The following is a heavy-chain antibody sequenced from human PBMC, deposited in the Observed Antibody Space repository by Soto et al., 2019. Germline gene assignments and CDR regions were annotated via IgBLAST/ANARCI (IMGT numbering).Heavy chain of an antibody. CDR2: IIPVFGTA. J-gene: IGHJ4*02. CDR1: GGTFSTSA. CDR3: ARGSGTGWFCFAY. D-gene: IGHD6-19*01. Sequence: QVQLVQSGAEVKKPGSSVKVSCKASGGTFSTSAISWVRQAPGQGLEWMGAIIPVFGTAYYPQNFQGRVTMTAAEATTSAYMELSSLRSDDTAIDYWARGSGTGWFCFAYGGQGTPVTVSS. V-gene: IGHV1-69*12.